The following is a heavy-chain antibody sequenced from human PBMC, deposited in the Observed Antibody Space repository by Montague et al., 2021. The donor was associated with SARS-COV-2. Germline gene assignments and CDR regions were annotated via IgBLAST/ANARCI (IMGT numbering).Heavy chain of an antibody. CDR2: IYYSGST. D-gene: IGHD3-22*01. CDR1: GGSISSYY. V-gene: IGHV4-59*01. CDR3: ARIWYSSGYQGIYYFDY. Sequence: SETLSLTCTVSGGSISSYYWSWIRQPPGKGLEWIGYIYYSGSTNYNPSLKSRVTISVDTSKNQFSLKLSSVTAADTPVYYCARIWYSSGYQGIYYFDYWGQGTLVTVSS. J-gene: IGHJ4*02.